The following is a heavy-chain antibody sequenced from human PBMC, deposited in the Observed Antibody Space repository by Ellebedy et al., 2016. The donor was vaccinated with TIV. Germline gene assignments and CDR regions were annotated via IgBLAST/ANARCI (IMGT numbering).Heavy chain of an antibody. V-gene: IGHV3-21*06. CDR2: LSASSRYI. Sequence: GESLKISCAGSGLDFSGYSLNWVRQAQGKGLEWVSSLSASSRYIFYADSVRGRFTISRDNAKNSLYLQMNRLRVEDTAVYYCARVYGSGQSDYWGQGTLVTVSS. CDR1: GLDFSGYS. CDR3: ARVYGSGQSDY. J-gene: IGHJ4*02. D-gene: IGHD6-19*01.